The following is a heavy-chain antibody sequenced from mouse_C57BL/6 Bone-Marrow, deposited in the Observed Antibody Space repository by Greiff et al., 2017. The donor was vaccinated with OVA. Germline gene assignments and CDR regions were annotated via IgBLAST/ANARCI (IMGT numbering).Heavy chain of an antibody. CDR2: IDPSDSYT. CDR1: GYTFTSYW. J-gene: IGHJ4*01. Sequence: QVQLQQPGAELVRPGTSVKLSCKASGYTFTSYWMHWVKQRPGQGLEWIGVIDPSDSYTNYNQKFKGKATLTVDTSSGTAYMQLSSLTSEDSAVYYCARVYYYGSSSYAMDYWGQGTSVTVSS. V-gene: IGHV1-59*01. D-gene: IGHD1-1*01. CDR3: ARVYYYGSSSYAMDY.